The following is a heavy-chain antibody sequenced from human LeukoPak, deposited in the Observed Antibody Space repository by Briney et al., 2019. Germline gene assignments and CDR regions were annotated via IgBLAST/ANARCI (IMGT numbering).Heavy chain of an antibody. Sequence: ASVKVSCKASRYTFTSYAMNWVRQAPGQGLEWMGWINTNTGNPTYAQGFTGRFVFSLDTSVSTAYLQISSLKAEDTAVYYCARDVYRITMVRGLNWFDPWGQGTLVTVSS. J-gene: IGHJ5*02. CDR3: ARDVYRITMVRGLNWFDP. CDR2: INTNTGNP. CDR1: RYTFTSYA. V-gene: IGHV7-4-1*02. D-gene: IGHD3-10*01.